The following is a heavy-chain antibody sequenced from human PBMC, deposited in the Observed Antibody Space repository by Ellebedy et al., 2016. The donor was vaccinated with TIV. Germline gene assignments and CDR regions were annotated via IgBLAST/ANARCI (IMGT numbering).Heavy chain of an antibody. V-gene: IGHV3-30*03. Sequence: GESLKISCAASGFTFSSYGMHWVRQAPGKGLEWVAVISYDGSNKYYADSVKGRFTISRDNSKNTLYLQMNSLRAEDTAVYYCAIGMATKEDLFDYWGQGTLVTVSS. J-gene: IGHJ4*02. D-gene: IGHD5-24*01. CDR3: AIGMATKEDLFDY. CDR1: GFTFSSYG. CDR2: ISYDGSNK.